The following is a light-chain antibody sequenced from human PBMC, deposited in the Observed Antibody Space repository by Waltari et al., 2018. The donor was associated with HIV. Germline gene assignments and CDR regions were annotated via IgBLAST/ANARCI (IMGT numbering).Light chain of an antibody. CDR3: GTWDTSLGAGV. CDR1: SSKFGNDF. V-gene: IGLV1-51*01. Sequence: QSVLTQPPSVSAAPGQKVTIPCSGSSSKFGNDFVSWYQHLPGAAPKLLIYEKGSRPSGSSDICSGSKSGTSATLGNTGLQTGDEADYYCGTWDTSLGAGVFGGGTKLTVL. CDR2: EKG. J-gene: IGLJ3*02.